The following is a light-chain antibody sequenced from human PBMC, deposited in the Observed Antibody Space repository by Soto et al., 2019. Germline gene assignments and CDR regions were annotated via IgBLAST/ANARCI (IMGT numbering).Light chain of an antibody. CDR3: SSYTSTSAVV. Sequence: QSALTQPASVSGSPGQSITISCTGTSSDVGGYNYVSWYQQHPGKAPKLMIYDVINRPSGVSNRFSGSKSDNTASLAISGLQAEDEADYYCSSYTSTSAVVFGGGTQLTVL. J-gene: IGLJ2*01. CDR2: DVI. CDR1: SSDVGGYNY. V-gene: IGLV2-14*01.